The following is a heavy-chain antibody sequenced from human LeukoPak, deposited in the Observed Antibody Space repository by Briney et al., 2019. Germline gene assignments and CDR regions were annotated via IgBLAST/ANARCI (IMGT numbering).Heavy chain of an antibody. CDR3: ARDLEYYDDSSGYYGYYFDY. J-gene: IGHJ4*02. CDR1: GFTFSSYS. Sequence: GGSLRLSCAASGFTFSSYSMNWVRQAPGKGLEWVSSISSSSSYIYYADSVKGRFTISRDNAKNSLYLQMNSLRAEDTAVYYCARDLEYYDDSSGYYGYYFDYWGQGTLVTVSS. V-gene: IGHV3-21*01. CDR2: ISSSSSYI. D-gene: IGHD3-22*01.